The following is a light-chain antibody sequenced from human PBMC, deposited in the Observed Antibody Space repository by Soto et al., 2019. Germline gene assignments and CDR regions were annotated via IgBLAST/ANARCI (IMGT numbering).Light chain of an antibody. J-gene: IGKJ1*01. V-gene: IGKV1-5*01. CDR2: DAS. CDR3: HQYYSTPRT. CDR1: QSISSW. Sequence: DIQMTQSPSTLSASVGDRVTITCRASQSISSWLAWYQQKPGKAPKLLIYDASSLESGVPSRFSGSGSGTEFTLTISSLQAEDVAVYYCHQYYSTPRTFSQGTKVDI.